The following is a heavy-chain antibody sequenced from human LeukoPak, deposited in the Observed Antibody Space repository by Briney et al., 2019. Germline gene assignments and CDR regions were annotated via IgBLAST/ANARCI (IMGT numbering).Heavy chain of an antibody. CDR2: IRSRSAGGTT. CDR1: GLTFNNAW. D-gene: IGHD2-15*01. J-gene: IGHJ4*02. Sequence: GGSLGLSCAASGLTFNNAWMSWVRQAPGKGLEWVGRIRSRSAGGTTDYGAPVKGRFTISRDDSKNTLYLQMNSLKTEDTAVYYCSTGGGTHDYWGQGALVTVSS. V-gene: IGHV3-15*01. CDR3: STGGGTHDY.